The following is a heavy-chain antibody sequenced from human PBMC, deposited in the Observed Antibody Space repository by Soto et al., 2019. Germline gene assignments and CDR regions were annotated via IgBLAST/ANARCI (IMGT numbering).Heavy chain of an antibody. CDR1: AYTFSSYG. D-gene: IGHD6-6*01. J-gene: IGHJ6*02. CDR2: IGAFNGNT. Sequence: SVNVSCKASAYTFSSYGITWVRQAPGQGLEWMGWIGAFNGNTNYAQNLQGRVTMTTDTSTTTASMELRSLNSDETAVYYCARDSVKYSTSSGLDVWGQGTTVTASS. V-gene: IGHV1-18*04. CDR3: ARDSVKYSTSSGLDV.